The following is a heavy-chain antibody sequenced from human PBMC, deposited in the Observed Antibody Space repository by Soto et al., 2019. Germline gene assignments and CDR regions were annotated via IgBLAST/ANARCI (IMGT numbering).Heavy chain of an antibody. CDR3: ASLFGELRYGMDV. D-gene: IGHD3-10*02. CDR2: IYHSGST. CDR1: GGSISSGGYY. Sequence: SETLSLTCTVSGGSISSGGYYWGWIRQPPGKGLEWIGSIYHSGSTYYNPSLKSRVTISVDTSKNQFSLKLSSVTAADTAVYYCASLFGELRYGMDVWGQGTTVTVSS. V-gene: IGHV4-39*07. J-gene: IGHJ6*02.